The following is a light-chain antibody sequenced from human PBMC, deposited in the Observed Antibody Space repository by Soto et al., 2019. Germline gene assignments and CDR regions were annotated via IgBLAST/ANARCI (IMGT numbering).Light chain of an antibody. CDR1: QSVSSN. J-gene: IGKJ1*01. V-gene: IGKV3-15*01. Sequence: EIVMTQSPATLSVSPGERATLSCRASQSVSSNLAWYQQKPGQAPRLLIYGASTRATGIPARFSGSGSGTEFTLTISSLQSEDFAVYYCQQYHNWPRTFSQGPKVEIK. CDR3: QQYHNWPRT. CDR2: GAS.